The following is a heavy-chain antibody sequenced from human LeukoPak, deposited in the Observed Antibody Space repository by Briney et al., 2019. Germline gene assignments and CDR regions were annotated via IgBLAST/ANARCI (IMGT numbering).Heavy chain of an antibody. Sequence: GGSLRLSCAASGFTFSTYGMNWVRQAPGQGLEWFSDVSPSGDITYYADSVKGRFTISRDNSKNTVYLQMNNVRAEDTAVYYCAKDGAWLRFDDWGQGTLVTVSS. V-gene: IGHV3-23*01. CDR1: GFTFSTYG. D-gene: IGHD5-12*01. CDR2: VSPSGDIT. CDR3: AKDGAWLRFDD. J-gene: IGHJ4*02.